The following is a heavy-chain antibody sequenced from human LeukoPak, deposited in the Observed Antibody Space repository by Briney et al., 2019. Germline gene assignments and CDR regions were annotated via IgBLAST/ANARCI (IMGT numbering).Heavy chain of an antibody. J-gene: IGHJ3*02. CDR3: ARRGCSSTSCYQWDAFDI. CDR2: IYYSGST. CDR1: GGSISSSSYY. V-gene: IGHV4-39*07. Sequence: PSETLSLTCTVSGGSISSSSYYWGWIRQPPGKGLEWIGSIYYSGSTYYNPSLKSRVTISVDTSKNQFSLKLSSVAAADTAVYYCARRGCSSTSCYQWDAFDIWGQGTMVTVSS. D-gene: IGHD2-2*01.